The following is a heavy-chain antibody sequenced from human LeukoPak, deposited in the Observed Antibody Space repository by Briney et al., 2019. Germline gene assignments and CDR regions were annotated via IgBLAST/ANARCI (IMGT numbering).Heavy chain of an antibody. CDR1: GGSISSSSYY. J-gene: IGHJ4*02. CDR2: IYYSGST. Sequence: PSETLSLTCTVSGGSISSSSYYWGWIRQPPGKGLEWIGSIYYSGSTYYNPSLKSRVTISVDTSKNQFSLKLSSVTAADTAVYYCARQEGDYWGQGTLVTVSS. CDR3: ARQEGDY. V-gene: IGHV4-39*01.